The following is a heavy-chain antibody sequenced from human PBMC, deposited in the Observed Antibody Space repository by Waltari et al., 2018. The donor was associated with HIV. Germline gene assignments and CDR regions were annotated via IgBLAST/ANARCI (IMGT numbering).Heavy chain of an antibody. D-gene: IGHD5-18*01. CDR2: IIPIFGSP. V-gene: IGHV1-69*01. CDR3: ASASRDTAMGAFDI. Sequence: QVQPVESGAAVKKPGYSVKVSCQASGGTFSNSAINWVRQAPGQGLEWMGGIIPIFGSPNYAQKFQGRVTITADESTSTVYMKLSSLRSEDTAVYYCASASRDTAMGAFDIWGQGTMVTVSS. J-gene: IGHJ3*02. CDR1: GGTFSNSA.